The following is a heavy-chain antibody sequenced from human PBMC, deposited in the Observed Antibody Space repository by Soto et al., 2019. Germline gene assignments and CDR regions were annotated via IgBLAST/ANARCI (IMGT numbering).Heavy chain of an antibody. J-gene: IGHJ6*02. CDR2: ISATGGST. CDR1: GFTFSSYA. D-gene: IGHD3-16*01. V-gene: IGHV3-23*01. Sequence: EVQLLESGGGLVQPGGSLRLSCVASGFTFSSYAMSWVRQAPGRGLEWVSSISATGGSTHYADSVKARFTISRDYSKKKLYLQMNSLRAEDTAIYYCAKDLYDSYGMDVWGQGTTVTVSS. CDR3: AKDLYDSYGMDV.